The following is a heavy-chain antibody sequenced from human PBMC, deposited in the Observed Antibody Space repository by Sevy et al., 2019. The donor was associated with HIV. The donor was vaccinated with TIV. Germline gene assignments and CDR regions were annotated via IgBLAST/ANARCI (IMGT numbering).Heavy chain of an antibody. CDR1: GFTFSSYA. D-gene: IGHD3-10*01. J-gene: IGHJ3*02. CDR3: GKEFDYGSGSYYSRYDAFDI. Sequence: GGSLRLSCAASGFTFSSYAMSWVRQAPGKGLEWVSAISGSGGSTYYADSVKGRFTISRDNSKNTLYLQMNSLRAEDTAVYYCGKEFDYGSGSYYSRYDAFDIWGQGTMVTVSS. CDR2: ISGSGGST. V-gene: IGHV3-23*01.